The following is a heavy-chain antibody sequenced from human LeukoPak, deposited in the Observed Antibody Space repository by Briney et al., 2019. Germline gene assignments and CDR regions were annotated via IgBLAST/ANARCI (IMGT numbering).Heavy chain of an antibody. Sequence: PSETLSLTCAVYGGSFSGYYWSWIRQPPGKGLEWIGEINHSGSTNYNPSLKSRVTISVDTSKNQFSLKLSSVTAADTAVYYCARGRWELLYYYYYMDVWGKGTTVTVSS. CDR3: ARGRWELLYYYYYMDV. CDR2: INHSGST. J-gene: IGHJ6*03. V-gene: IGHV4-34*01. D-gene: IGHD1-26*01. CDR1: GGSFSGYY.